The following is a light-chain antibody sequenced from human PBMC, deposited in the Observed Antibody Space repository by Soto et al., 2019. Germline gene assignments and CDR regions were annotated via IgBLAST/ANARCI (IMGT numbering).Light chain of an antibody. CDR3: GTWDSSLTIGVI. J-gene: IGLJ2*01. CDR2: DNQ. CDR1: SSNVGKNF. V-gene: IGLV1-51*01. Sequence: QAVLTQPPSVSAAPGQKVSISCSGSSSNVGKNFVSWYQHVPGKAPKLLIYDNQKRPSGIPDRFSASKSGTLATLDITGLQTGEEADYYCGTWDSSLTIGVIFGGGTKVTVL.